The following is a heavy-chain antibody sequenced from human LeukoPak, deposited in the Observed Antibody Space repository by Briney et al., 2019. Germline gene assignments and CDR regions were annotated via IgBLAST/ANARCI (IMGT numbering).Heavy chain of an antibody. CDR1: RFTFTSYA. J-gene: IGHJ5*02. CDR3: AKAPFDFWSGGP. V-gene: IGHV3-23*01. Sequence: GGSLSLSCAASRFTFTSYAMSWVRQAPGKGLAWVSGISASGGTTYYADSVKGRFSISRDNSKNTLYLQMNSLRAEDTAVYYCAKAPFDFWSGGPWGQGTLVTVSS. D-gene: IGHD3-3*01. CDR2: ISASGGTT.